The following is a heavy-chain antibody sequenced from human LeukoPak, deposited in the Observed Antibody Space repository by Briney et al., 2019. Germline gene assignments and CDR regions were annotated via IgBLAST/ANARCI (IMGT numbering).Heavy chain of an antibody. V-gene: IGHV3-30*02. CDR3: ARGYSGSYYWGNAFDI. D-gene: IGHD1-26*01. CDR1: GFTFSSYG. Sequence: GGSLRLSCAASGFTFSSYGMHWVRQAPGKGLEWVAFIRYDGGSKYYADSVKGRFTISRDNSKNSLYLQMNSLSAEDTAVYYCARGYSGSYYWGNAFDIWGQGTMVTVSS. CDR2: IRYDGGSK. J-gene: IGHJ3*02.